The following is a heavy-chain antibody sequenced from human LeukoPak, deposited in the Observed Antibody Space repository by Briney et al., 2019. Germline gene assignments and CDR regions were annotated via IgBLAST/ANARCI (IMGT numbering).Heavy chain of an antibody. CDR2: ISGSGGST. Sequence: GGSLRPSCAASGFTFSSYAMSWVRQAPGKGLEWVSAISGSGGSTYYADSVKGRFTISRDNSKNTLYLQMNSLRAEDTAVYYCAKDHVLAPWTPFDYWGQGTLVTVSS. CDR3: AKDHVLAPWTPFDY. V-gene: IGHV3-23*01. D-gene: IGHD3-10*02. CDR1: GFTFSSYA. J-gene: IGHJ4*02.